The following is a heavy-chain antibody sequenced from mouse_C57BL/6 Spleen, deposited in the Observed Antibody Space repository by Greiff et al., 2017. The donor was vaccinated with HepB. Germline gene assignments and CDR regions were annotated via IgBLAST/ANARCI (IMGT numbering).Heavy chain of an antibody. CDR2: IDPEDGET. V-gene: IGHV14-2*01. D-gene: IGHD2-3*01. Sequence: EVQRVESGAELVKPGASVKLSCTASGFNIKDYYMHWVKQRTEQGLEWIGRIDPEDGETKYAPKFQGKATITADTSSNTAYLQLSSLTSEDTAVYYCAREWDDGYSYAMDYWGQGTSVTVSS. J-gene: IGHJ4*01. CDR1: GFNIKDYY. CDR3: AREWDDGYSYAMDY.